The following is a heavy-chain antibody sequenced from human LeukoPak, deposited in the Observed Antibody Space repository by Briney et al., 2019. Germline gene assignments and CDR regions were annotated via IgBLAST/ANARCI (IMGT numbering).Heavy chain of an antibody. CDR2: SRNRANSHTT. CDR3: TRDGGNSGNTAFDI. CDR1: GFTFSSYA. Sequence: PGGSLRLSCAASGFTFSSYAMSWVRQAPGKGLEWIGRSRNRANSHTTEYAASVKGRFTISRDDSGNLMYLQMNSLKIEDTAVYFCTRDGGNSGNTAFDIWGQGTEVTVSS. D-gene: IGHD3-16*01. V-gene: IGHV3-72*01. J-gene: IGHJ3*02.